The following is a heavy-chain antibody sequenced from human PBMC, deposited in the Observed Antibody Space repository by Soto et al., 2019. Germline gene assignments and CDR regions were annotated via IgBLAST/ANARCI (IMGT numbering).Heavy chain of an antibody. CDR3: AREGATIFGVVIADYGMDV. D-gene: IGHD3-3*01. J-gene: IGHJ6*02. CDR2: MNPNSGNT. Sequence: QVQLVQSGAEVKKPGASVKVSCKASGYTFTSYDINWVRQATGQGLEWMGWMNPNSGNTGYAQKFQGRVNMTRNTAISTAYMELSSLRSEDTAVYYWAREGATIFGVVIADYGMDVWGQGTTVTVSS. CDR1: GYTFTSYD. V-gene: IGHV1-8*01.